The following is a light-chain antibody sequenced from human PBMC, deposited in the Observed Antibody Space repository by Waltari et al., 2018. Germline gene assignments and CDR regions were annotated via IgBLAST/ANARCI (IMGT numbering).Light chain of an antibody. CDR1: SNDVGGYNS. J-gene: IGLJ2*01. CDR2: DVS. Sequence: QSALTQPASVSGSPGQSVTIFCAGTSNDVGGYNSVSRYHEHPGQAPRVIIYDVSEWPSGVSGRFSGSKSGNTASLTISGLQAEDEADYYCSSQSSNDVVLFGGGTKLTVL. CDR3: SSQSSNDVVL. V-gene: IGLV2-14*01.